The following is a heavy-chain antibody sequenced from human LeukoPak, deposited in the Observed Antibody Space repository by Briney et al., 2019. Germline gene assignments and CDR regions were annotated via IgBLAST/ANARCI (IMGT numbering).Heavy chain of an antibody. CDR3: ATAVEPADGMDV. D-gene: IGHD2-2*01. V-gene: IGHV3-11*01. CDR2: ISSSGSTI. Sequence: GGSLRLSCAASGFAFSDYYMSWIRQAPGKGLEWVSYISSSGSTIYYADSVKGRFTISRDNAKNSLYLQMNSLRAEDTAVYYCATAVEPADGMDVWGQGTTVTVSS. CDR1: GFAFSDYY. J-gene: IGHJ6*02.